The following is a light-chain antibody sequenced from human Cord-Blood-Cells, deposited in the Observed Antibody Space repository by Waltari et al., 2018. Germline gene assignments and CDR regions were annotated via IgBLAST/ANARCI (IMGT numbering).Light chain of an antibody. CDR1: QSVSSSY. V-gene: IGKV3-20*01. CDR3: QQYGSSPLT. J-gene: IGKJ4*02. Sequence: IVFTQCPGPLSLPPGARATLSCTASQSVSSSYFARYHQKPGQAPRLLIYGASSRATGIPDRFSGSGSGTDVTLTISRLEPEDFAVYYCQQYGSSPLTFGGGTKVEIK. CDR2: GAS.